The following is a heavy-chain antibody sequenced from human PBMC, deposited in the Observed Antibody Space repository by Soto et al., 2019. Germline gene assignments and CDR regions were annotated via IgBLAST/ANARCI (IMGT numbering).Heavy chain of an antibody. D-gene: IGHD6-19*01. CDR1: GFTFTRHW. J-gene: IGHJ4*02. CDR2: INTDGSVR. Sequence: GGSLRLSCAASGFTFTRHWMHWVRQTPEKGLVWVSRINTDGSVRNYADSVKGRFTISRDNARNTLDLQMNSLRAEDTAVYYCARDQQWNNPDYWGQGTLVTVSS. CDR3: ARDQQWNNPDY. V-gene: IGHV3-74*01.